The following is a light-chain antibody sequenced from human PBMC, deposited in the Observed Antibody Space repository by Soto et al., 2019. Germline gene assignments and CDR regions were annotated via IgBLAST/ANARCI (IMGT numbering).Light chain of an antibody. Sequence: QTVVTQPPSASGTPGQRVTISCSGSSSNIGSYSVNWYQQLPGTAPKLLIYSNNQRPSGVPDRFSGSKSGTSASLAISGLQSEDEAGYYCGAWDDSLNGVVFGGGTKLTVL. J-gene: IGLJ3*02. V-gene: IGLV1-44*01. CDR3: GAWDDSLNGVV. CDR2: SNN. CDR1: SSNIGSYS.